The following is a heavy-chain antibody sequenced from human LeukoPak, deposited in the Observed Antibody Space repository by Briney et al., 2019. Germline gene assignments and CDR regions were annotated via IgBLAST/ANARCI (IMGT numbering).Heavy chain of an antibody. CDR3: ARVDYADYVLGGMDV. Sequence: SETLSLTCTVSGGSIRSGGYYWNWIRQPPGTDLEWIGYIFYSGSAYYNPSLKSRVTISVDTSKNQFSLKLTSVTAADTAVYYCARVDYADYVLGGMDVWGKGTTVTVSS. CDR1: GGSIRSGGYY. J-gene: IGHJ6*04. D-gene: IGHD4-17*01. CDR2: IFYSGSA. V-gene: IGHV4-30-4*01.